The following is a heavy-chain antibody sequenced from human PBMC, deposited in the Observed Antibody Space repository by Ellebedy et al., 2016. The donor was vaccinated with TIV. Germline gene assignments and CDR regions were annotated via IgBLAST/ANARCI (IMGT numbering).Heavy chain of an antibody. V-gene: IGHV3-30*18. J-gene: IGHJ5*02. CDR2: ISYDGSNK. D-gene: IGHD5-24*01. CDR1: GFTFISYG. CDR3: AKDHGWRWLQNWFDP. Sequence: GGSLRLSCAASGFTFISYGMHWVRQAPGKGLEWVAVISYDGSNKYYADSVKGRFTISRDNSKNTLYLQMNSLRAEDTAVYYCAKDHGWRWLQNWFDPWGQGTLVTVSS.